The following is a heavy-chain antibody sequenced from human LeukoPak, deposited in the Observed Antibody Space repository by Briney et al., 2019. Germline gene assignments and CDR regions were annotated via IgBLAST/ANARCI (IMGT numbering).Heavy chain of an antibody. Sequence: PSETLSLTCTVSGGSISSYYWSWIRQPPGKGLEWIGYIYYSGSTNYNPSLESRVTISVDTSKNQFSLKLSSVTAADTAVYYCARGYSSSWYKGAAWFDPWGQGTLVTVSS. J-gene: IGHJ5*02. CDR1: GGSISSYY. CDR3: ARGYSSSWYKGAAWFDP. V-gene: IGHV4-59*08. D-gene: IGHD6-13*01. CDR2: IYYSGST.